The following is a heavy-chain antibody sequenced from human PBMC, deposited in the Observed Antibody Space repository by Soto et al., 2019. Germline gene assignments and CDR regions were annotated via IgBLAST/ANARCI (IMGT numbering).Heavy chain of an antibody. Sequence: GGSLRLSCTASGFTFGDYAMSWFRQAPGKGLEWVGFIRSKAYGGTTEYAASVKGRFTISRDDSKSIAYLQMNSLKTEDTAVYYCTRAGTAMAIGIFDYWGQGTLVTVSS. CDR2: IRSKAYGGTT. D-gene: IGHD5-18*01. V-gene: IGHV3-49*03. CDR1: GFTFGDYA. J-gene: IGHJ4*02. CDR3: TRAGTAMAIGIFDY.